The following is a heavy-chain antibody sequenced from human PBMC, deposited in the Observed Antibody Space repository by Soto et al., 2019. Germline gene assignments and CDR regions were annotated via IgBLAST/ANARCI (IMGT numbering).Heavy chain of an antibody. V-gene: IGHV3-23*01. D-gene: IGHD3-3*01. CDR2: ISGSGGST. CDR3: AKLTQGHYDFWSGYYTVAYGMDV. CDR1: GFTFSSYA. J-gene: IGHJ6*02. Sequence: PGGSLRLSCAASGFTFSSYAMSWVRQAPGKGLEWVSAISGSGGSTHYADSVKGRFTISRDNSKNTLYLQMNSLRAEDTAVYYCAKLTQGHYDFWSGYYTVAYGMDVWGQGTTVTVSS.